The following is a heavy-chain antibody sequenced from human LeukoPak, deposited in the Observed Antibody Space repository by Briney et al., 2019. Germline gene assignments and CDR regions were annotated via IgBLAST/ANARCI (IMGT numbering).Heavy chain of an antibody. Sequence: GGSLRLSCAASGFTFSIDGMRWGRQTPGKGLGWVSVICYEGSNKYYADSVKGRFTISRDNSKNTLYPQMNSLRAEDTAVYYCAKDASFMEGAIPDYWGQGTLVTVSS. J-gene: IGHJ4*02. CDR3: AKDASFMEGAIPDY. CDR1: GFTFSIDG. V-gene: IGHV3-33*06. D-gene: IGHD1-26*01. CDR2: ICYEGSNK.